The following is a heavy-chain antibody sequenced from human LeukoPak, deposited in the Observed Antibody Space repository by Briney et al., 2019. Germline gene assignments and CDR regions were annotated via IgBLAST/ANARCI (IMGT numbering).Heavy chain of an antibody. CDR2: ISGSGGST. Sequence: RGSLRLSCAASGFTFSSYAMSWVRQAPGKGLEWVSAISGSGGSTYYADSVKGRFTISRDNSKNTLYLQTNSLRAEDTAVYYCAKTNTFGGVIASLFDYWGQGTLVTVSS. CDR3: AKTNTFGGVIASLFDY. V-gene: IGHV3-23*01. D-gene: IGHD3-16*02. CDR1: GFTFSSYA. J-gene: IGHJ4*02.